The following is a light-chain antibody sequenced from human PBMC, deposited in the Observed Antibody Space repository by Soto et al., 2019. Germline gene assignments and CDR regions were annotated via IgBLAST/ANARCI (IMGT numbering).Light chain of an antibody. CDR1: SSDVGGYNY. V-gene: IGLV2-14*01. CDR2: DVS. Sequence: QSALTPPGSVTGAPGQSVTISYTGTSSDVGGYNYVSWYQQHPGKAPKLMIYDVSNRPSGVSNRFSGSKSGNTASLSISGLQAEDEADYYCSSYTSSSTRVFGTGTKVTVL. CDR3: SSYTSSSTRV. J-gene: IGLJ1*01.